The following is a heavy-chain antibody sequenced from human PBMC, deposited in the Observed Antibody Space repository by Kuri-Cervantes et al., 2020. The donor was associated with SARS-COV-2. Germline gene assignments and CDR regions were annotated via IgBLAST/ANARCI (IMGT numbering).Heavy chain of an antibody. V-gene: IGHV3-7*01. CDR1: GITFSTYW. CDR3: TTVLLGAHDH. J-gene: IGHJ4*02. CDR2: IKQDGSEK. Sequence: GGSLRLSCAASGITFSTYWMSWVRQAPGKGLEWAANIKQDGSEKFYVDSVKGRFTISRDNAKNSLYLQMKSLRAEDTAVYYCTTVLLGAHDHWGQGTLVTVSS. D-gene: IGHD3-16*01.